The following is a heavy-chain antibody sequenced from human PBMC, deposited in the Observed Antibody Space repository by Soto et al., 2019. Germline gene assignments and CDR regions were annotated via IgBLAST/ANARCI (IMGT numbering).Heavy chain of an antibody. Sequence: ASVKVSCKSSGYTFTGYFMHWVRQAPGQGLEWMGWISAYNGNTNYAQKLQGRVTMTTDTSTSTAYMELRSLRSDDTAVYYCARDSLRDCSGGSCYSWWFDPWGQGTLVTVSS. V-gene: IGHV1-18*04. J-gene: IGHJ5*02. D-gene: IGHD2-15*01. CDR1: GYTFTGYF. CDR3: ARDSLRDCSGGSCYSWWFDP. CDR2: ISAYNGNT.